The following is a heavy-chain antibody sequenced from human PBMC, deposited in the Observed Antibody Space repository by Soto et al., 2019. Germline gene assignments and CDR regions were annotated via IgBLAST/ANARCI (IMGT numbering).Heavy chain of an antibody. CDR2: INPNSGGT. CDR3: ARERVVGATISYDY. Sequence: ASVKVSCKASGYTFTSYGISWVRQAPGQGLEWMGWINPNSGGTNYAQKFQGWVTMTRDASISTAYMELSRLRSDDTAVYYCARERVVGATISYDYWGQGTLVTVSS. CDR1: GYTFTSYG. J-gene: IGHJ4*02. V-gene: IGHV1-2*04. D-gene: IGHD1-26*01.